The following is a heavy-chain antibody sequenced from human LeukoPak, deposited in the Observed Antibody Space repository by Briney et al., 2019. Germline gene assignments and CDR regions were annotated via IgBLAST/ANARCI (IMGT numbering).Heavy chain of an antibody. CDR1: GFIFSSHG. V-gene: IGHV3-30*03. J-gene: IGHJ4*02. CDR3: TRGTMIVLVPRDSFDY. Sequence: GGSLRLSCAASGFIFSSHGMHWVRQAPNKGLEWVAVISYDESNKYYADSVKGRFTISRDNSKNTLYLQMNSLRAEDTAVYYCTRGTMIVLVPRDSFDYWGQGTLVTVSS. D-gene: IGHD3-22*01. CDR2: ISYDESNK.